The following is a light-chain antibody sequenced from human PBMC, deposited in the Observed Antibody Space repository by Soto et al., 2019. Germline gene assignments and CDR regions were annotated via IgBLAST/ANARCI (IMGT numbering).Light chain of an antibody. J-gene: IGKJ5*01. V-gene: IGKV1-39*01. CDR2: AAS. CDR3: LQPYPHFLT. Sequence: DSQISQAPSCLSAYIGDSDTITCRTSQTISTYLNWYQQKPGQAPVLLIYAASILGSGVPSRFSGSGSGTDYTLAISGLQLEDYATYHSLQPYPHFLTGAQGTRLEI. CDR1: QTISTY.